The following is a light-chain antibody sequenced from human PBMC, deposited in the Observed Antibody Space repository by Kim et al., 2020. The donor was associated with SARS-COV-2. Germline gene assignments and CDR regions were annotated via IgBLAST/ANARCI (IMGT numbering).Light chain of an antibody. V-gene: IGLV1-40*01. J-gene: IGLJ1*01. Sequence: VTISCTWSPSNIGANYDVHWYQQLPGTAPKLLIYGTTYRSSGVPDRISASKSGTSASLAITGLQDEDEAVYYCQSFDSSLGGARVFGTGTKVTVL. CDR1: PSNIGANYD. CDR3: QSFDSSLGGARV. CDR2: GTT.